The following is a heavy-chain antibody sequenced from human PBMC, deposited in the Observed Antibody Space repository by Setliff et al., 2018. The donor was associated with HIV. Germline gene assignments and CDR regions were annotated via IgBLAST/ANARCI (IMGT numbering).Heavy chain of an antibody. V-gene: IGHV4-61*09. D-gene: IGHD6-13*01. CDR2: IYTSEST. CDR3: ANFLPDTAAAGPRFDY. J-gene: IGHJ4*02. CDR1: GGSISSGNYY. Sequence: SETLSLTCTVSGGSISSGNYYWSWIRQPAGKGLEWIGHIYTSESTNYNPSLKSRVTISVDTSKNHFSLKLSSVTAADTAVYYCANFLPDTAAAGPRFDYWGQGTLVTVSS.